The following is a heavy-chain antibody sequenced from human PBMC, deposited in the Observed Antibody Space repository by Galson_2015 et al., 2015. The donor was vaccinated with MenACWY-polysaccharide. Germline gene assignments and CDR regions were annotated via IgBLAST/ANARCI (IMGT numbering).Heavy chain of an antibody. J-gene: IGHJ1*01. V-gene: IGHV3-23*01. D-gene: IGHD4-17*01. Sequence: SLRLSCAASGFTFSTYAMSWVRQAPGKGLECVSAIRGSGGSTYYADSVKGRFTISRDNSKKTLYLQMNSLRDEDTDVYYCVTTAFGDYAEYFQFWGQGSLVTVSS. CDR3: VTTAFGDYAEYFQF. CDR2: IRGSGGST. CDR1: GFTFSTYA.